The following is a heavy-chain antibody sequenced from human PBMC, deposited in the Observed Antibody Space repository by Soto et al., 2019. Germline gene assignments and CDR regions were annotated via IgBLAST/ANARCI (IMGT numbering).Heavy chain of an antibody. CDR2: MSERSGPP. D-gene: IGHD4-17*01. CDR1: GFNFRKFA. J-gene: IGHJ2*01. Sequence: GGSLRLSCAASGFNFRKFAMSWVRQAPGRGLEWVSGMSERSGPPLYVDSVKGRFTISRDNSKSTLYLEMNNLRPEDTAVYYCAKDQDNTDYYWIFDLWGRGTPVTVSS. V-gene: IGHV3-23*01. CDR3: AKDQDNTDYYWIFDL.